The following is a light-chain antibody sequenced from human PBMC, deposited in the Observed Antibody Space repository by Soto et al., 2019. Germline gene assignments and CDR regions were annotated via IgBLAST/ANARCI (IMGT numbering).Light chain of an antibody. CDR2: GAS. CDR1: QDIAGY. J-gene: IGKJ5*01. Sequence: IQVTPSPSSVSASVGASATITGRGSQDIAGYLAWYQHKTGRNTELLIHGASRLQSGVPARFSGSGSGTDFTLSINSLQTEEFATYYCKQAYSFPITFGQGTKLDIK. V-gene: IGKV1-12*01. CDR3: KQAYSFPIT.